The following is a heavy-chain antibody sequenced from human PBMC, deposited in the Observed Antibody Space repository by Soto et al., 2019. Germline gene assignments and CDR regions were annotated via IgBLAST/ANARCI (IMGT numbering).Heavy chain of an antibody. D-gene: IGHD3-10*01. J-gene: IGHJ5*02. V-gene: IGHV3-23*01. CDR1: EISFRHYV. CDR2: ISYTGDAT. CDR3: AAESSQLLWFGELLS. Sequence: TGGSLRLSCVASEISFRHYVMNWVRQAPGKGLEWVSSISYTGDATNYADSVKGRFTISRDNSKSTLYLRMSSLRADDTAVYYCAAESSQLLWFGELLSWGQGTLVTVSS.